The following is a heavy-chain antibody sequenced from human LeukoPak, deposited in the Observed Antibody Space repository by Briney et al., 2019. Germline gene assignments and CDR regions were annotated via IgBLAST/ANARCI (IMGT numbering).Heavy chain of an antibody. CDR3: ARVSRVRYDSSGYYYG. D-gene: IGHD3-22*01. CDR1: GFTFSSYA. J-gene: IGHJ4*02. V-gene: IGHV3-23*01. CDR2: ISGSGGST. Sequence: PGGSLRLSCAASGFTFSSYAMSWVRQAPGKGLEWVSAISGSGGSTYYADSVKGRFTISRDNSKNTLYLQMNSLRAEDTAVYYCARVSRVRYDSSGYYYGWGQGTLVTVSS.